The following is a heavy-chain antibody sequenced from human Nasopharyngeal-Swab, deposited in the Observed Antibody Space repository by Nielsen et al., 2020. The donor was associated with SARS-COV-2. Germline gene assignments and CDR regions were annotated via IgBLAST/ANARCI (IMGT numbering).Heavy chain of an antibody. Sequence: GASLKISCGGSGYTFVSSWIAWGRQMPGKGLEWMCMIYPGDSETRYSPSFQGQVTISADKSSNTAYLQWSSLRASDTATYYCARLVRGYSFYYMDVWGKGTTVTVSS. D-gene: IGHD5-18*01. V-gene: IGHV5-51*01. CDR2: IYPGDSET. CDR1: GYTFVSSW. J-gene: IGHJ6*03. CDR3: ARLVRGYSFYYMDV.